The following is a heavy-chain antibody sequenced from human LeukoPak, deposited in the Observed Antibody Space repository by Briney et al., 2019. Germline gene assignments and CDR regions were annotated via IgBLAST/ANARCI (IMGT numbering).Heavy chain of an antibody. CDR2: MNPNSGNT. CDR1: GYTFTSYD. Sequence: ASVKVSCKASGYTFTSYDINWVRQATGQGLEWMGWMNPNSGNTGYAQKFQGRVTMTRNTSISTAYMELSSLRSEDTAVYYRARVARGPYCSGGSCYSEQYFQHWGQGTLVTVSS. D-gene: IGHD2-15*01. CDR3: ARVARGPYCSGGSCYSEQYFQH. V-gene: IGHV1-8*01. J-gene: IGHJ1*01.